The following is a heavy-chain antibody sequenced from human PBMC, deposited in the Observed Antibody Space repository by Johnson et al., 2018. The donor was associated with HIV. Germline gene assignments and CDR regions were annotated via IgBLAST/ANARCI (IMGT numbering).Heavy chain of an antibody. J-gene: IGHJ3*02. CDR2: ISYDGSNK. Sequence: WVRQAPGKGLEWVAVISYDGSNKYYADSVKGRFTISRDNSKNSLYLQMNSLRAEDTAVYYCARVSSSSSFDAFDIWGQGTMVTVSS. CDR3: ARVSSSSSFDAFDI. D-gene: IGHD6-6*01. V-gene: IGHV3-30-3*01.